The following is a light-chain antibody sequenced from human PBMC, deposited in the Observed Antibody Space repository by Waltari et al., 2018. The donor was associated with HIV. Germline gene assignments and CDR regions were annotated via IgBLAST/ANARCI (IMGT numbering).Light chain of an antibody. CDR2: KDS. J-gene: IGLJ2*01. CDR3: QSAGSIGTSVV. Sequence: SYELTQPPSVSVSPGQTARITCSGDALPKQYAYWYQQKPGQAPVLVIYKDSERPSGIPERFSGSSSGTTVTLTITAVQAEDEADYYCQSAGSIGTSVVFGGGTKLTVL. CDR1: ALPKQY. V-gene: IGLV3-25*03.